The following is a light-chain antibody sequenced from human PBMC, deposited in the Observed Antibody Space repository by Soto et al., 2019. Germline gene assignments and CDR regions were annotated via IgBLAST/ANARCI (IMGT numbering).Light chain of an antibody. CDR2: GAS. Sequence: IQLTQSPSSLSASVGDRVTITCRASQDITNYLAWYQQRPGKAPKLLIHGASTLQSGVPWRFSGSGSGTDFTLTIGSLQPEDFATYYCQQLNSYPYTFGQGTKLEIK. J-gene: IGKJ2*01. CDR1: QDITNY. CDR3: QQLNSYPYT. V-gene: IGKV1-9*01.